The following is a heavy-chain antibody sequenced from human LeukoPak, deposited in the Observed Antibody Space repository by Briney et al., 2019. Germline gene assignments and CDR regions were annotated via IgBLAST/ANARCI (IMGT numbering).Heavy chain of an antibody. D-gene: IGHD3-10*01. J-gene: IGHJ4*02. V-gene: IGHV3-7*01. CDR3: AKVAKYYYGSETYYFFEH. CDR2: IKQDGTEK. Sequence: GGSLRLSCAASGFTFTTYWMSWVRQAPGKVLEWVANIKQDGTEKYYVDSVKGRFTISRDNAKNSLYLQMNSLRVEDTAVYYCAKVAKYYYGSETYYFFEHWGQGTPVTASS. CDR1: GFTFTTYW.